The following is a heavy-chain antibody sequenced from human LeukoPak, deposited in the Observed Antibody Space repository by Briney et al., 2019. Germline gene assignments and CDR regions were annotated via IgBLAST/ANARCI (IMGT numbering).Heavy chain of an antibody. Sequence: ASVKVSCKASGYTFTGYYMHWVRQAPGQGLEWMGRINPNSGGTNYAQKFQGRVTMTRDTSISTAYMELSRLRSDDTAVYYCARWRYSSGNWFDPWGQGTLVTVSS. V-gene: IGHV1-2*06. CDR3: ARWRYSSGNWFDP. D-gene: IGHD6-19*01. CDR2: INPNSGGT. J-gene: IGHJ5*02. CDR1: GYTFTGYY.